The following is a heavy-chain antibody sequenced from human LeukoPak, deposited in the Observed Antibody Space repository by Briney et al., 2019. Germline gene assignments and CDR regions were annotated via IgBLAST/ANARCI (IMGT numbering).Heavy chain of an antibody. D-gene: IGHD3-3*01. CDR2: IYTSGST. V-gene: IGHV4-4*07. Sequence: SETLSLTCTVSGGSIRSYYWSWIRQPAGKGLEWIGRIYTSGSTNYNPSLKSRVTMSVDTSKNQFSLKLSSVTAADTAVYYCARDYDFWSHNNWFDPWGQGTLVTVSS. J-gene: IGHJ5*02. CDR3: ARDYDFWSHNNWFDP. CDR1: GGSIRSYY.